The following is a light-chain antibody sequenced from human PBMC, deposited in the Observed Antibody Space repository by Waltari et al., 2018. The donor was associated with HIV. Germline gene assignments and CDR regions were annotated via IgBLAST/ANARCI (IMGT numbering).Light chain of an antibody. CDR2: GAS. CDR1: QTISGY. Sequence: DIQMTQTPSALSTSVGDRINITCRASQTISGYLNWYQQKPGKAPKVVIYGASSSLSGVPSRFSGSGSGTDFTLTISSLQREDVGTYYCQQSYSMPPTFGGGTKVEIK. J-gene: IGKJ4*01. V-gene: IGKV1-39*01. CDR3: QQSYSMPPT.